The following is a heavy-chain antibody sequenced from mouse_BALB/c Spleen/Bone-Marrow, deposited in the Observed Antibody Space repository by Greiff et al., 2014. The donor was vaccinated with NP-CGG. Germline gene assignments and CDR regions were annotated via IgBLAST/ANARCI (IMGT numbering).Heavy chain of an antibody. Sequence: VPLKQSGAELVRSGASVELSCTASGFNIKDYYMHWVKQRPEQGLEWIGWIDPENGDTEYAPKFQGKATMTADTSSNTAYLQLSSLTSEDTAVYYCNARGDYDFDYFDYWGQGTTLTVSS. CDR2: IDPENGDT. CDR3: NARGDYDFDYFDY. D-gene: IGHD2-4*01. J-gene: IGHJ2*01. CDR1: GFNIKDYY. V-gene: IGHV14-4*02.